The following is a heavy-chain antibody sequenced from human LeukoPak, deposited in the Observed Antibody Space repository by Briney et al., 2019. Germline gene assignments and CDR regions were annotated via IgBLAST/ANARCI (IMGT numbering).Heavy chain of an antibody. CDR3: ASSITMITSPLDI. J-gene: IGHJ3*02. CDR1: GFTFSSYW. V-gene: IGHV3-7*01. CDR2: IKQDGSEK. D-gene: IGHD3-22*01. Sequence: GGSLRLSCAASGFTFSSYWMSWVRQAPGKGLEWVANIKQDGSEKYYVDSVKGRFTISRDNAKNSLYLQMNSVRAEDTAVYYCASSITMITSPLDIWGQGTMVTVSS.